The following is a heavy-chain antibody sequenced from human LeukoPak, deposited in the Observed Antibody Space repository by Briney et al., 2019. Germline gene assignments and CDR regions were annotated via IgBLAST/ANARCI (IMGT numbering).Heavy chain of an antibody. CDR2: INGSGGST. CDR3: AKDNYYDSSGYEY. D-gene: IGHD3-22*01. V-gene: IGHV3-23*01. CDR1: GFTFSSYA. Sequence: GGSLRLSCAASGFTFSSYAMSWVRQAPGKGLEWVSAINGSGGSTYYADSVKGRFTISRDNSKNTLYLRMNSLRAEDTAVYYCAKDNYYDSSGYEYWGQGTLVTVSS. J-gene: IGHJ4*02.